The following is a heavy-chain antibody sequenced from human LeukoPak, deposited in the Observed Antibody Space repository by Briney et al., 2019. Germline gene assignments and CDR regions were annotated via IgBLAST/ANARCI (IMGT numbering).Heavy chain of an antibody. D-gene: IGHD3-10*02. CDR2: ISSSGSTI. CDR1: GFTFNSYR. Sequence: GGSLRLSCAASGFTFNSYRMNWVRQAPGKGLEWVSYISSSGSTIYYADSVKGRFTISRDNAKNSLCLQMNSLRAEDTAVYYCAELGITMIGGVWGKGTTVTISS. V-gene: IGHV3-48*04. J-gene: IGHJ6*04. CDR3: AELGITMIGGV.